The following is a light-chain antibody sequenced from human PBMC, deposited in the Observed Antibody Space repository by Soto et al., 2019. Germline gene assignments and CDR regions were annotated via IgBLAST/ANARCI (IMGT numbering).Light chain of an antibody. J-gene: IGKJ2*01. CDR1: QSISVH. Sequence: DIQMTQSPSSLSASVGDTVTITCRASQSISVHLNWYQQKPGKVPKLLIYAASYLQSGVPSRFSGSGSETDFALTISSLQPEDFATYYRQQSYITPYTFGQGTKLEIK. CDR3: QQSYITPYT. V-gene: IGKV1-39*01. CDR2: AAS.